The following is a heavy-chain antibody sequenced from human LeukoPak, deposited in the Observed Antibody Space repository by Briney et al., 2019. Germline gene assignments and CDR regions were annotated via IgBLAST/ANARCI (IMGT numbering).Heavy chain of an antibody. CDR1: GGSISSHY. V-gene: IGHV4-59*11. D-gene: IGHD6-13*01. Sequence: PSGTLSLTCTVSGGSISSHYWSWIRQPPGKGLEWIGYIYYSGSTNYNPSLKSRVTISVDTSKNQFSLKLSSVTAADTAVYYCARGAGADYWGQGTLVTVSS. CDR3: ARGAGADY. J-gene: IGHJ4*02. CDR2: IYYSGST.